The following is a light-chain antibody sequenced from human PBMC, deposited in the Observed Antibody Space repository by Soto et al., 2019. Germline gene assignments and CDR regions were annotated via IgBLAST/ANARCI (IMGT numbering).Light chain of an antibody. V-gene: IGKV1-33*01. CDR3: QQYDNLPPFT. J-gene: IGKJ3*01. CDR2: GAS. Sequence: DIQMTQSASSLSASVGARVSITCQASQDIRTSLSWFQQKPGRAPKLLIYGASNLETGVPSRFRGSGSGTDFTFTISILQPEDIATYYCQQYDNLPPFTFGPGTRVDIK. CDR1: QDIRTS.